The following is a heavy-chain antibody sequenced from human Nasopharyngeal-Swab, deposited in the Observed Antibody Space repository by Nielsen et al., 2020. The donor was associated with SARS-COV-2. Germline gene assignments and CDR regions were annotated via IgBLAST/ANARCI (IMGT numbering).Heavy chain of an antibody. D-gene: IGHD6-13*01. CDR3: ARDPQKYSSSWYDY. Sequence: ASVKVSCKASGYTFTSYGISWVRQAPGQGLEWMGWISAYNGNTNYAQKLQGRVTMTTDTSTSTAYMELRSLRSDDTAVYHCARDPQKYSSSWYDYWGQGTLVTVSS. J-gene: IGHJ4*02. CDR2: ISAYNGNT. CDR1: GYTFTSYG. V-gene: IGHV1-18*01.